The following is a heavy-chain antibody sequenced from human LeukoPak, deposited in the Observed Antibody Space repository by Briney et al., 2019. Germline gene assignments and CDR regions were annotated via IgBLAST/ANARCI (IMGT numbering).Heavy chain of an antibody. CDR2: INPSGGST. D-gene: IGHD1-20*01. Sequence: ASVKVSCKASGYTFTSYYMQWVRQAPGQGLEWMGIINPSGGSTSYAQKFQGRVTMTRGMSTSTVYMQLSSLRSEDTAVYYCARDTKRYNWNEGVDYWGQGTLVTVSS. CDR3: ARDTKRYNWNEGVDY. V-gene: IGHV1-46*01. CDR1: GYTFTSYY. J-gene: IGHJ4*02.